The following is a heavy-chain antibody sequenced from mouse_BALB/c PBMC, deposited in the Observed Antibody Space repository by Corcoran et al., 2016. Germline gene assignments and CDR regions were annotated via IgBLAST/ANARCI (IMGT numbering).Heavy chain of an antibody. CDR3: ARYPITYAMDY. CDR2: INPSSGYT. CDR1: GYTFTSYT. J-gene: IGHJ4*01. D-gene: IGHD1-2*01. Sequence: AQLQQSAAELALPGASVKMSCKASGYTFTSYTMHWVKQRPGQGLELIGYINPSSGYTEYNQKFKDKTTLTADKSSSTADMQLSSLTSEDSAVYYCARYPITYAMDYWGQGTSVTVSS. V-gene: IGHV1-4*02.